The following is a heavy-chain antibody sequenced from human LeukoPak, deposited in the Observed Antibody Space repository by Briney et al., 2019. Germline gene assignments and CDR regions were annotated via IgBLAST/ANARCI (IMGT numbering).Heavy chain of an antibody. CDR3: VRESRSDWYVGYFDY. V-gene: IGHV3-48*03. D-gene: IGHD6-19*01. Sequence: GGSLRLSCAASGFSFSSYEMNWVRQAPGKGLEWISYITSSGATKYSADSVKGRFTISIDNAKNSLYLQMTSLRVEDTAFYYCVRESRSDWYVGYFDYWGRGTLVTVSS. CDR2: ITSSGATK. J-gene: IGHJ4*02. CDR1: GFSFSSYE.